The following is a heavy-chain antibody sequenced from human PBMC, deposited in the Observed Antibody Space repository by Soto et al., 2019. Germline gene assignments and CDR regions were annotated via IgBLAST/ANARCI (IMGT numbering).Heavy chain of an antibody. V-gene: IGHV4-61*01. Sequence: SETLSLTCPVSGGSVSSGTYFWSWIRQSPGKGLEWIAYIYYSGSTNYNPSLQRRSTISVDTSKSQVSLTLTYVTAADAAVYYCARSPNYYYYGFDVWGQGTTVTVSS. CDR2: IYYSGST. CDR3: ARSPNYYYYGFDV. J-gene: IGHJ6*02. CDR1: GGSVSSGTYF.